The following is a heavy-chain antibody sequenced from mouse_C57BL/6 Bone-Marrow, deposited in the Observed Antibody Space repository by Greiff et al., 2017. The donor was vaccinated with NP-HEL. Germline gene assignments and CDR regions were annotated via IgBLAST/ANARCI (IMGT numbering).Heavy chain of an antibody. J-gene: IGHJ3*01. CDR3: ARGPQLGRGFAY. D-gene: IGHD4-1*02. Sequence: DVHLVESGPGLVKPSQSLSLTCSVTGYSITSGYYWNWIRQFPGNKLEWMGYISYDGSNNYNPSLKNRISITRDTSTNQFFLKLNSVTTEDTATYYCARGPQLGRGFAYWGQGTLVTVSA. CDR2: ISYDGSN. V-gene: IGHV3-6*01. CDR1: GYSITSGYY.